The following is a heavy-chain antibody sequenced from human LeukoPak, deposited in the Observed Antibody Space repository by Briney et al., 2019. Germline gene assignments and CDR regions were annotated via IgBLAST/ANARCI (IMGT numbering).Heavy chain of an antibody. CDR2: IRHDGSHH. CDR1: GFTFSTYG. V-gene: IGHV3-30*02. D-gene: IGHD3-16*01. Sequence: GGSLRLSCAASGFTFSTYGTHWVRQAPGKGLEWVAFIRHDGSHHYHGDSVKGRFTISRDNSKNTLYLEMTSLRPEDTAVYYCAKVRLLGALDDAFDVWGQGTMVTV. CDR3: AKVRLLGALDDAFDV. J-gene: IGHJ3*01.